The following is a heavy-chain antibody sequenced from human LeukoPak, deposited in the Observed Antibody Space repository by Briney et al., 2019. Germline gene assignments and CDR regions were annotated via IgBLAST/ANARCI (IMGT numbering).Heavy chain of an antibody. D-gene: IGHD2-15*01. CDR3: ARVFCSGGSCYDGWFDP. V-gene: IGHV4-39*07. CDR2: IYYSGST. J-gene: IGHJ5*02. Sequence: SETLSLTCTVSGGSISSSSYYWGWIRQPPGKGLEWIGSIYYSGSTYYNPSLKSRVTISVDTSKNQFSLKLSSVTAADTAVYYCARVFCSGGSCYDGWFDPWGQGTLVTVSS. CDR1: GGSISSSSYY.